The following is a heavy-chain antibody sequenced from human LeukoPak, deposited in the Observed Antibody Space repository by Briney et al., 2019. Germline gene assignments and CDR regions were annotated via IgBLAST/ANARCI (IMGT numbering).Heavy chain of an antibody. Sequence: GGSLRLSCAASGFTFSSYWMSWVRQAPGKGLEWVANIKQDGSEKYYVDSVKGRFTISRDNAKNSLYLQMNSLRAEDTAVYYCARGAVDDYGALDAFDYWGQGTLVTVSS. CDR2: IKQDGSEK. CDR1: GFTFSSYW. V-gene: IGHV3-7*01. J-gene: IGHJ4*02. CDR3: ARGAVDDYGALDAFDY. D-gene: IGHD4-17*01.